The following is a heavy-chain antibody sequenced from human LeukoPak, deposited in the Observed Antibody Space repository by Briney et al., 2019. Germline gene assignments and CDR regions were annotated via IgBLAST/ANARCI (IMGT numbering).Heavy chain of an antibody. CDR1: GFTFNSYG. CDR3: AKDPFRGTYYDCWSV. V-gene: IGHV3-33*03. J-gene: IGHJ3*01. CDR2: IWYDGSNK. D-gene: IGHD3-3*01. Sequence: PGRSLRLSCAASGFTFNSYGMHWVRQAPGKGLEWAADIWYDGSNKYYADSVKGQFTISRHNSHNTLDLQMNRLRVDKRTVHYGAKDPFRGTYYDCWSVGGQGTMVTVSS.